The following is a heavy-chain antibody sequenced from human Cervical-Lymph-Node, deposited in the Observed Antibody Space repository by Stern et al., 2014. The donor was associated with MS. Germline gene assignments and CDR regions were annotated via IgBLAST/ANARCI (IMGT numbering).Heavy chain of an antibody. V-gene: IGHV1-2*06. CDR2: INPNSGGA. D-gene: IGHD2-15*01. Sequence: VQLVQSGAEVKKPGASVKVSCKASGYTFTAYYMHWVRQAPGQGLEWMGRINPNSGGANYAQKFQGRVTMTRDTSISTAYMELSSLRSDDKAVYYCARGNSCSAGSCLLDYWGQGTLVTVSS. J-gene: IGHJ4*02. CDR1: GYTFTAYY. CDR3: ARGNSCSAGSCLLDY.